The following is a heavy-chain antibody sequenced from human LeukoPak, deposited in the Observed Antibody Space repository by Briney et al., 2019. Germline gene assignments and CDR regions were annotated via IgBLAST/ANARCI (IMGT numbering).Heavy chain of an antibody. J-gene: IGHJ6*02. CDR1: GYDFSNHW. CDR3: ARRADSSGMDV. V-gene: IGHV5-51*01. CDR2: VYPGDSDN. Sequence: GESLKISCKASGYDFSNHWIAWVRQMPGKGLEWMGFVYPGDSDNRYSPSFQGQVTISADKSTSTAYLEWSSLKASDSAMYYCARRADSSGMDVWGLGTTVTVSS.